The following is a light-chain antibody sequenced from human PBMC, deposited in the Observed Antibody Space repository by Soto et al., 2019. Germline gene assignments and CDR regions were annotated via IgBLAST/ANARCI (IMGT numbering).Light chain of an antibody. V-gene: IGKV3-20*01. CDR1: QSVSSRF. CDR3: QQYGSSPT. CDR2: GAS. J-gene: IGKJ2*01. Sequence: EIVLTQSPGTLSLSPGVRATLSCRTSQSVSSRFLAWYQQKPGQAPRLLISGASSRATGVPDRFSGSGSGTDFSLTISRLEPEDFAVYYCQQYGSSPTFGQGTKLEIK.